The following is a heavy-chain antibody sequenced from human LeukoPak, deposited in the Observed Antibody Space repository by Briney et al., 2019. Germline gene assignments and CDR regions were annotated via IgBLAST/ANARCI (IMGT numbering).Heavy chain of an antibody. CDR2: IYYSGST. J-gene: IGHJ4*02. Sequence: PSETLSLTCSVSNASITSYYWSWIRQPPGKGLEWIGYIYYSGSTNYNPSLKSRVTISVDTSKNQFSLKLSSVTAADTAVYYCARMPRYSYGTLDYWGQGTLVTVSS. D-gene: IGHD5-18*01. CDR3: ARMPRYSYGTLDY. CDR1: NASITSYY. V-gene: IGHV4-59*01.